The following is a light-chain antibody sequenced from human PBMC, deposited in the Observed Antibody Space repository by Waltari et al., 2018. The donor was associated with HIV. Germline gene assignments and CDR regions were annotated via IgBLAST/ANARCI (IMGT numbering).Light chain of an antibody. Sequence: EIVFTQFPATLSLSPGERATLSCRASQSVSSYLAWYQQKPGQAPRLLIYDASNRATGIPARFSGSGSGTDFTLTISSLEPEDFAVYYCQQRSNWPPITFGQGTRLEIK. CDR3: QQRSNWPPIT. V-gene: IGKV3-11*01. J-gene: IGKJ5*01. CDR1: QSVSSY. CDR2: DAS.